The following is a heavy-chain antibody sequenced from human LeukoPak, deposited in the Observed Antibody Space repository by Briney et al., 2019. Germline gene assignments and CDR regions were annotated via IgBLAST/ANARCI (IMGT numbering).Heavy chain of an antibody. CDR1: GGSFSGYY. J-gene: IGHJ6*03. CDR3: ARENWNYVLKYYLFFMDV. CDR2: INHSGST. Sequence: PSETLSLTWAVDGGSFSGYYWSWIRQPPGKGLGWIGEINHSGSTNYNPSLEIRGTISVDTCKNQFSLKLSSVTAADTAVYYCARENWNYVLKYYLFFMDVWGKGTTVTVS. V-gene: IGHV4-34*01. D-gene: IGHD1-7*01.